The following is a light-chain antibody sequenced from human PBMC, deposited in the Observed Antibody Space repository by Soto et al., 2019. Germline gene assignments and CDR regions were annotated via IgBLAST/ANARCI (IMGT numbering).Light chain of an antibody. V-gene: IGKV1-39*02. CDR1: QSISSY. J-gene: IGKJ5*01. Sequence: DIPLTQSPSCLSASLLERAPIXCRASQSISSYLNWYQQKPGKAPKLLIYAASSLESGVPSRFSGSGSGTEFTLTISSLQSEDFAVYYCQQYNGWPITFGQGTRLEI. CDR2: AAS. CDR3: QQYNGWPIT.